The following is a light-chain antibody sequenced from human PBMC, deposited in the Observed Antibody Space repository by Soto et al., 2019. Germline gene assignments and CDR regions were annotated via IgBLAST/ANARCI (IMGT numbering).Light chain of an antibody. J-gene: IGLJ2*01. Sequence: QLVLTQSPSASASLGASVKLTCTLSSGHSSYAIEWHQQQPEKGPRYLMKLDSDGSHTKGDAIPDRFSGSSSGAERYLTISSFQSEDEADYYCQTWGTGIHVVFGGGTKLTVL. V-gene: IGLV4-69*01. CDR3: QTWGTGIHVV. CDR2: LDSDGSH. CDR1: SGHSSYA.